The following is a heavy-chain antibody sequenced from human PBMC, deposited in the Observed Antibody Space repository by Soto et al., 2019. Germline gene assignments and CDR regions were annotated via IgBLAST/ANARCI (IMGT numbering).Heavy chain of an antibody. CDR3: ARGGVNAGFDV. V-gene: IGHV3-74*01. CDR1: GLAFNNYW. Sequence: EVQVVESGGGLVQPGGSLRLSCAAPGLAFNNYWMFWVSQAPGKGLVWVSDINGDGRSTGYADSVKGRFTISRDNAKNTLYLQMNGLSAEDTAVYYCARGGVNAGFDVWGQGTTVTVSS. J-gene: IGHJ6*02. CDR2: INGDGRST.